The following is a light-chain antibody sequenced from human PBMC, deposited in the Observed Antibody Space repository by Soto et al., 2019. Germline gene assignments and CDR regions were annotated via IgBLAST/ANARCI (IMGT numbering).Light chain of an antibody. CDR3: QQYNNWPP. CDR2: GAS. CDR1: QSVSSN. Sequence: EIVMTQSPATLSVSPGERATLSCRASQSVSSNLAWYQQKPGQAPRLLIYGASTRATGLPARFSGSGSGTEFTLTISSLQSEDYAVYYCQQYNNWPPFGPGTKVDIK. J-gene: IGKJ3*01. V-gene: IGKV3-15*01.